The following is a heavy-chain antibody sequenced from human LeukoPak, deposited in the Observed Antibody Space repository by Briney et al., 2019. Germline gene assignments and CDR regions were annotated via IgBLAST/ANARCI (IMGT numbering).Heavy chain of an antibody. V-gene: IGHV1-46*01. Sequence: ASVKVSRKASRYTFISYQMHWVRQAPGQGLEWMGIINPTGGSTSHAQKFQGRVTMTRDTSTSTVYMELSSLRSEDTAVYYCARKGSSSCFDYWGQGTLVTVSS. CDR1: RYTFISYQ. CDR3: ARKGSSSCFDY. J-gene: IGHJ4*02. D-gene: IGHD6-6*01. CDR2: INPTGGST.